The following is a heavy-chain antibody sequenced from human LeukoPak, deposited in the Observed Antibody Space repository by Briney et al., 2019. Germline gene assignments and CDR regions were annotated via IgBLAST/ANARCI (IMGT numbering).Heavy chain of an antibody. V-gene: IGHV3-23*01. CDR2: ISANGSIT. CDR1: GFTFSAYG. CDR3: ARAWYSSGWYYFDY. Sequence: PGGSLRLSCAASGFTFSAYGMSWVRQSPRQGLEWVSGISANGSITFYARSVRGRFTISRDNPQNTVYLQMNSLRAEDTAVYYCARAWYSSGWYYFDYWGQGTLVTVSS. J-gene: IGHJ4*02. D-gene: IGHD6-19*01.